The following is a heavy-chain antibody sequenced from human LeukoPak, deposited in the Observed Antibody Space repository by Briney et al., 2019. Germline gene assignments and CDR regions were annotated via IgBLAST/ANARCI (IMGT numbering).Heavy chain of an antibody. CDR3: ARDRYYYDSSGYYYFDY. D-gene: IGHD3-22*01. CDR2: MNPNSGNT. Sequence: ASVKVSCKASGYTFTSYDINWVRQATGQGLEWMGWMNPNSGNTGYAQKLQGRVTMTTDTSTSTAYMELRSLRSDDTAVYYCARDRYYYDSSGYYYFDYWGQGALVTVSS. V-gene: IGHV1-8*01. CDR1: GYTFTSYD. J-gene: IGHJ4*02.